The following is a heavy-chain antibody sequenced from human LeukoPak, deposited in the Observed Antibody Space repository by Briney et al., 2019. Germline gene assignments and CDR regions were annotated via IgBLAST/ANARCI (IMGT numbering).Heavy chain of an antibody. V-gene: IGHV3-21*01. CDR3: ARGTMFPSYFDC. Sequence: GGSLRLSCAASGFTFSTYNMNWVRQAPGKGLEWVSFISSSSSYIYYADSLKGRFTISRDNAKNSLYLQMNSLRAEDTAVYYCARGTMFPSYFDCWGQGTLVTVSS. CDR2: ISSSSSYI. CDR1: GFTFSTYN. J-gene: IGHJ4*02. D-gene: IGHD3-10*02.